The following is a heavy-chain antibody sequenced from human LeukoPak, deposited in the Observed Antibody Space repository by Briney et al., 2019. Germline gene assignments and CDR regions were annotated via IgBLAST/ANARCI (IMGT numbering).Heavy chain of an antibody. CDR2: IYTSGST. D-gene: IGHD2-2*02. CDR3: ARAVYCSSTSCYRGWYYYYYMDV. CDR1: GGSISSYY. J-gene: IGHJ6*03. V-gene: IGHV4-4*09. Sequence: SETLSLTCTVSGGSISSYYWSWIRQPPGKGLEWIGYIYTSGSTNYNPSLKSRVTISVDTSKNQFSLKLSSVTAADTAVYYCARAVYCSSTSCYRGWYYYYYMDVWGKGTTVTVSS.